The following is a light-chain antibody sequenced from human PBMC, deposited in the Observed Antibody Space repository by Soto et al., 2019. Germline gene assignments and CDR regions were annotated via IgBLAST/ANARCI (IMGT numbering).Light chain of an antibody. Sequence: EMVLTQSPATLSLSPGERATFSCSASQSVGTSLAWYQQTPGQTPRLLIYRESTRATGIPARFSGSWSGTDFTLTISSLESEDFVGYYCRHPGTFGQGTRLEI. CDR2: RES. CDR1: QSVGTS. J-gene: IGKJ5*01. CDR3: RHPGT. V-gene: IGKV3-11*01.